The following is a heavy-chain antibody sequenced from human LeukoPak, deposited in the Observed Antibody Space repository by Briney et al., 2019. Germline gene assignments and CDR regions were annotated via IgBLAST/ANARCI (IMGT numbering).Heavy chain of an antibody. CDR3: ATATYYDYVWGSSTHNWFDP. D-gene: IGHD3-16*01. V-gene: IGHV5-51*01. CDR2: IYPGDSDT. CDR1: GYSFTSYW. Sequence: PGESLKISCKGSGYSFTSYWIGWVRQMPGKGLEWMGIIYPGDSDTRYSPSFQGQVTISADKSISTAYLQWSSLKASDTAMYYCATATYYDYVWGSSTHNWFDPWGQGTLVTVSP. J-gene: IGHJ5*02.